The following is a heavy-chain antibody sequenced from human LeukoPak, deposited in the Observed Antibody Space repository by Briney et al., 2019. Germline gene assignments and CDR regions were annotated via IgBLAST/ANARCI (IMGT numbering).Heavy chain of an antibody. CDR3: ARRSRTGLLNWFDP. Sequence: SETLSLTCTVSGGSISSSSYYWGWIRQPPGKGLEWIGSIYYSGSTYYNPYLKSRVTISVDTSKNQFSLKLSSVTAADTAVYYCARRSRTGLLNWFDPWGQGTLVTVSS. J-gene: IGHJ5*02. CDR2: IYYSGST. CDR1: GGSISSSSYY. V-gene: IGHV4-39*01. D-gene: IGHD1-14*01.